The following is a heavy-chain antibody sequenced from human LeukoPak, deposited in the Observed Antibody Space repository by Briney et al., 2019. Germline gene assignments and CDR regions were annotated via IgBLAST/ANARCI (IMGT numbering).Heavy chain of an antibody. Sequence: PSETLSLTCTVFGGSLSRSSYYWAWIRQPPGKGLEWIGSVYYSGTTFYNPSLKSRLTIPVDTSKNQFSLKLSSVTAADTALYYCARRLIAATIDYWGQGTLVTVSS. CDR3: ARRLIAATIDY. D-gene: IGHD6-25*01. CDR1: GGSLSRSSYY. V-gene: IGHV4-39*01. J-gene: IGHJ4*02. CDR2: VYYSGTT.